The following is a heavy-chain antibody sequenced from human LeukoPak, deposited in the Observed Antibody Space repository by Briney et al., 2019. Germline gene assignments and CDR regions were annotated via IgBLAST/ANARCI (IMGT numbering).Heavy chain of an antibody. Sequence: KTSETLSLTCTVSGGSISSYYWSWIRQPPGKGLEWIGYMSYSGSTNYNPSLKSRITISVDTSKNQFSLRLNSVTAADTAVYYCAGLKSSPYRPFDYWGQGTLVTVST. J-gene: IGHJ4*02. CDR3: AGLKSSPYRPFDY. CDR1: GGSISSYY. D-gene: IGHD3-16*02. CDR2: MSYSGST. V-gene: IGHV4-59*08.